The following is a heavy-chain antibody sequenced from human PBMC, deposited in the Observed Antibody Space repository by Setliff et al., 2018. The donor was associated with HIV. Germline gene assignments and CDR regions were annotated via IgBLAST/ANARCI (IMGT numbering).Heavy chain of an antibody. Sequence: SQTLSLTCAISGDSVSNNNAAWNWIRQSPSRGLEWLGRTHYRSKWYHDYAASLKGRMNISSDTSRNQFSLQLNSVTPEDTAIYYCVGDPPNSGFAFACWGQGTMVTVSS. CDR2: THYRSKWYH. CDR3: VGDPPNSGFAFAC. J-gene: IGHJ4*02. V-gene: IGHV6-1*01. CDR1: GDSVSNNNAA. D-gene: IGHD5-12*01.